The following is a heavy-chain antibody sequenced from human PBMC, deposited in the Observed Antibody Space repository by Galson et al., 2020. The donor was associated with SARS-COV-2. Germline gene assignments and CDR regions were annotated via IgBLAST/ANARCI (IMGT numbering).Heavy chain of an antibody. CDR2: IRSKAYGGTT. V-gene: IGHV3-49*03. J-gene: IGHJ6*02. Sequence: GGSLRLSCTASGFTFGDYAMSWFRQAPGKGLEWVGFIRSKAYGGTTEYAASVKGRFTISRDDSKSIAYLQMNSLKTEDTAVYYCTREGYSSSWYYTYYYYGMDVWGQGTTVTVSS. D-gene: IGHD6-13*01. CDR3: TREGYSSSWYYTYYYYGMDV. CDR1: GFTFGDYA.